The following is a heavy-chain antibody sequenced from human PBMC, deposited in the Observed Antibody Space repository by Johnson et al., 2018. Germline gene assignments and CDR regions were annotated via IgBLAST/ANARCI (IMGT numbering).Heavy chain of an antibody. CDR2: IKSKTDGGTT. V-gene: IGHV3-15*07. D-gene: IGHD1-26*01. J-gene: IGHJ3*01. CDR3: AREVGNRSGVLKF. Sequence: VQLVESGGGLVKPGGSLRVSCVVSGFTFSNAWMNWVRQAPGKGLEWVGRIKSKTDGGTTDYAAPVKGRFTITRDESKNTLYLQMDSLRAGDKAVYDCAREVGNRSGVLKFWGRGTMVTVSS. CDR1: GFTFSNAW.